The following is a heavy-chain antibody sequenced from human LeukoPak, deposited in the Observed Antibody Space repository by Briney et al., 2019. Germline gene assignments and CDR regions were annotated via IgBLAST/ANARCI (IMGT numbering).Heavy chain of an antibody. CDR2: INHSGST. CDR1: GGSISSYC. V-gene: IGHV4-34*01. J-gene: IGHJ6*03. Sequence: SQTLSPTCTVAGGSISSYCWSWVSQPPGKGLEWIGEINHSGSTTYNPSLKSRVTISVDTSKNQFSLKLSSVTAADTAVYYCASLPIAAAGPYYTDVWGKGTTVTVSS. D-gene: IGHD6-13*01. CDR3: ASLPIAAAGPYYTDV.